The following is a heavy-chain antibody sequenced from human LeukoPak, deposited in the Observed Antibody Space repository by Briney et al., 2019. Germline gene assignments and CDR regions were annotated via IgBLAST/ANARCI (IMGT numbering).Heavy chain of an antibody. CDR3: ARGSAGYCSGGSCYWFDP. Sequence: GASVKLSCEASGYTFTGYYMHWVRQAPGQGLEWMGRINPNSGGTNYAQEFQGRVTMTRDTSISTAYMELSRLRSDDTAVYYCARGSAGYCSGGSCYWFDPWGQGTLVTVSS. CDR2: INPNSGGT. CDR1: GYTFTGYY. V-gene: IGHV1-2*06. D-gene: IGHD2-15*01. J-gene: IGHJ5*02.